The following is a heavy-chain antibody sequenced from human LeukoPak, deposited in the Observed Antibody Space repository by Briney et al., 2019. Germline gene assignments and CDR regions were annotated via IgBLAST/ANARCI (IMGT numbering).Heavy chain of an antibody. J-gene: IGHJ3*02. CDR3: ARDRYCSSTSCYGFLDAFDI. D-gene: IGHD2-2*01. CDR1: GFTFSRYW. Sequence: GGSLRLSCAASGFTFSRYWMSWVRQAPGKGLEWVANINQDGSEKYYVDSVKGRFTISRDNAKNSLYLQMNSLRAEDTAVYYCARDRYCSSTSCYGFLDAFDIWGQGTMVTVSS. V-gene: IGHV3-7*01. CDR2: INQDGSEK.